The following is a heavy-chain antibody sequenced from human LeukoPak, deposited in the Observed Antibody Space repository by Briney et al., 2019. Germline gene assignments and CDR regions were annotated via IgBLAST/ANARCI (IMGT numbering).Heavy chain of an antibody. CDR2: IRSKANSYAT. D-gene: IGHD6-19*01. V-gene: IGHV3-73*01. CDR3: TRHGYSSGWYDY. J-gene: IGHJ4*02. Sequence: PGGSLRLSCAASGFTFSTNYMSWVRQASGKGLEWVGRIRSKANSYATAYAASVKGRFTISRDDSKNTAYLQMNSLKTEDTAVYYCTRHGYSSGWYDYWGQGTLVTVSS. CDR1: GFTFSTNY.